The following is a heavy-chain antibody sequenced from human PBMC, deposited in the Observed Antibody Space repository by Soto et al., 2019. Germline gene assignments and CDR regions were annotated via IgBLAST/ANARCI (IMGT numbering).Heavy chain of an antibody. CDR1: GFTFTSSA. D-gene: IGHD1-26*01. CDR3: AAEGEMPDLTY. V-gene: IGHV1-58*01. J-gene: IGHJ4*02. Sequence: QMQLVQSGPEVKKPGTSVKVSCKASGFTFTSSAVQWVRQARGQRLEWIGWIVVGSGNTNYAQKVQESVTITRDMPKSTAYMELSSLSSEDTAVYYCAAEGEMPDLTYWGQGTLVTVSS. CDR2: IVVGSGNT.